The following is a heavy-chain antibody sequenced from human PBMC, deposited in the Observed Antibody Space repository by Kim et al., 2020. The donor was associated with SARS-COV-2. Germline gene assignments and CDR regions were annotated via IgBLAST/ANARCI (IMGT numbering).Heavy chain of an antibody. CDR2: INNSGGST. CDR1: GFTFSSYA. Sequence: GGSLRLSCAASGFTFSSYAMTWVRQAPGKGPEWVSIINNSGGSTYYADAVKGRFTISRDNPKNTLYLKMNNVRAEDTAVYYCGQCCSASGWSGFDPWGQGTLVTVSS. V-gene: IGHV3-23*01. D-gene: IGHD3-10*01. CDR3: GQCCSASGWSGFDP. J-gene: IGHJ5*02.